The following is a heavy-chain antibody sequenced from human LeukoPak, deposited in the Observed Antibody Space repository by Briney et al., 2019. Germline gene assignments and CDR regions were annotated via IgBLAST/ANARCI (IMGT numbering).Heavy chain of an antibody. J-gene: IGHJ4*02. CDR3: ARAFSSGWYPYSIGGLWFDY. V-gene: IGHV4-59*01. Sequence: PSETLSLTCTVSGGSISSYYWSWIRQPPGKGLEWIGYIYYNGSNNYNPSLRSRVTISVDTSKNHFSLKLSSVTAADTAVYYCARAFSSGWYPYSIGGLWFDYWGQGTLVTVSS. D-gene: IGHD6-19*01. CDR1: GGSISSYY. CDR2: IYYNGSN.